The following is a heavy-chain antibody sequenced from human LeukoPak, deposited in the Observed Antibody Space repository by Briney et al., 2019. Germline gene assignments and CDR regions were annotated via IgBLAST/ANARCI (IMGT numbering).Heavy chain of an antibody. Sequence: GGSLRLSCAASGFTFSSYAMSGRRQAPGKGLEWVSAFSGSGGSTYYADSEEGRLTLSRHTSKNTLYLQMNRMSAEDIAVYYCAKRVDLAYWGQGTLVTVSS. CDR2: FSGSGGST. CDR3: AKRVDLAY. CDR1: GFTFSSYA. D-gene: IGHD2-15*01. V-gene: IGHV3-23*01. J-gene: IGHJ4*02.